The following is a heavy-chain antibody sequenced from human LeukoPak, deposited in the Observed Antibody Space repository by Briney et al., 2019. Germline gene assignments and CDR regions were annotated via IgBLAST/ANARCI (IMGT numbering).Heavy chain of an antibody. Sequence: ASVKVSCKASGYTFTGYYMHWVRQAPGQGLEWMGWINPNSGGTNYAQKFQGRVTMTRDTSISTAYMELSRLRSDDTAVYYCVRLQSAAGGLGFFDYWGQGTRVTVSS. CDR2: INPNSGGT. D-gene: IGHD6-25*01. CDR1: GYTFTGYY. V-gene: IGHV1-2*02. J-gene: IGHJ4*02. CDR3: VRLQSAAGGLGFFDY.